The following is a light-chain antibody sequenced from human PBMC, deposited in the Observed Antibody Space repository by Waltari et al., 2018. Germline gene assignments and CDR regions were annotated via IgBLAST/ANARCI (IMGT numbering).Light chain of an antibody. Sequence: QSALTQPASVSGSPGQSITISCTGTSSDVGSHHSVSWYQQHPGKAPKLMIYEVSNRPSGVSNRFSGSKSGNTASLTISGLQAEDEADYYCSSYTISSTEVFGTGTKVTVL. CDR3: SSYTISSTEV. CDR2: EVS. CDR1: SSDVGSHHS. J-gene: IGLJ1*01. V-gene: IGLV2-14*01.